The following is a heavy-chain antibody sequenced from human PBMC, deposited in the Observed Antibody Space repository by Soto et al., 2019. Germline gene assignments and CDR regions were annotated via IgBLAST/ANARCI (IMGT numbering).Heavy chain of an antibody. CDR2: IYYSGST. CDR1: GGSISSYY. J-gene: IGHJ4*02. CDR3: ARRYSSGFDY. Sequence: SETLSLTCTVSGGSISSYYWSWIRQPPGKGLEWIGYIYYSGSTNYNPSLKSRVTISVETSKNQFSLKLSFVTAADTAVYYCARRYSSGFDYWGQGTLVTVSS. D-gene: IGHD6-19*01. V-gene: IGHV4-59*01.